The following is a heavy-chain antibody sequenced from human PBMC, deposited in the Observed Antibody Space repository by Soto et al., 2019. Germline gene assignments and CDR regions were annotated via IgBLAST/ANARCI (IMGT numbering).Heavy chain of an antibody. D-gene: IGHD3-22*01. Sequence: SETLSLTCNVSNSPISDFYWSWFRQPPGQGLEWVGYIYYTGTTTYNPSLRCRVDISIDASKSQFSLDLRSVTAADTAVYYCARLGGYYQAFDSWGHGALVTVSS. V-gene: IGHV4-59*08. J-gene: IGHJ4*01. CDR1: NSPISDFY. CDR3: ARLGGYYQAFDS. CDR2: IYYTGTT.